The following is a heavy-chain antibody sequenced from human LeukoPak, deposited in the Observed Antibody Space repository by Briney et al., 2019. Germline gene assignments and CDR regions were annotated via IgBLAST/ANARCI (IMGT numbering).Heavy chain of an antibody. D-gene: IGHD2-15*01. CDR1: GYTLTAYY. CDR3: ARGYCSGGTCYLVENWLDP. CDR2: INPNSGGT. J-gene: IGHJ5*02. V-gene: IGHV1-2*06. Sequence: ASVKVSCKASGYTLTAYYIYWVRQAPGQGLEWMGRINPNSGGTDYAQNFQGRVTMTRDTSISTAYMELSRLRSDNTAVYYCARGYCSGGTCYLVENWLDPWGQGTLVTVSS.